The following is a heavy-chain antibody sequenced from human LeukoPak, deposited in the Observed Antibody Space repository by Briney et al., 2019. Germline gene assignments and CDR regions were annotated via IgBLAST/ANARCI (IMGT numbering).Heavy chain of an antibody. CDR1: GFTFSSYS. J-gene: IGHJ4*02. D-gene: IGHD3-16*02. V-gene: IGHV3-21*01. CDR2: IGSSSSYI. CDR3: ARHLHDYVWGSYRYLPY. Sequence: PGGSLRLSCAASGFTFSSYSMNWVRQAPGKGLEWVSSIGSSSSYIYYADSVKGRFTISRDNAKNSLYLQMNSLRAEDTAVYYCARHLHDYVWGSYRYLPYWDQGTLVTVSS.